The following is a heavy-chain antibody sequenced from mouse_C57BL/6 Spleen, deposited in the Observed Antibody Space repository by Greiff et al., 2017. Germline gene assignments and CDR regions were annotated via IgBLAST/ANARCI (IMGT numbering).Heavy chain of an antibody. J-gene: IGHJ1*03. CDR3: GREGVKGHYYGSSGYFDV. CDR2: INPSSGYT. Sequence: VQLQQSGAELAKPGASVKLSCKASGYTFTSYWMHWVKQRPGQGLEWIGYINPSSGYTKYNQKFKDKATLPADKSSSTAYMQLSSLTDEDSAVYYCGREGVKGHYYGSSGYFDVWGTGPRSPSPQ. D-gene: IGHD1-1*01. V-gene: IGHV1-7*01. CDR1: GYTFTSYW.